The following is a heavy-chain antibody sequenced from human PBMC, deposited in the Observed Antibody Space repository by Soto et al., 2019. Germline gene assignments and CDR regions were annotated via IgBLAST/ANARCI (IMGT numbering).Heavy chain of an antibody. J-gene: IGHJ6*02. V-gene: IGHV4-59*08. Sequence: QVQLQESGPGLVKPSETLSLTCTVSDDSSSNYKWSWIRQPPGRRLEWIGYIDSNGGTSYNPSLQSRVTISIDTSTKQIFLKLSSATAADTAVYYCVRQGFGRLHGLVDVWGQGTTVTVSS. D-gene: IGHD3-10*01. CDR2: IDSNGGT. CDR1: DDSSSNYK. CDR3: VRQGFGRLHGLVDV.